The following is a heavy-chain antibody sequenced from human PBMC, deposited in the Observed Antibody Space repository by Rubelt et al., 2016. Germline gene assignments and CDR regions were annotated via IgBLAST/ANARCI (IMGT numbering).Heavy chain of an antibody. CDR3: ASYSGWARH. CDR1: GGSISSSSYY. V-gene: IGHV4-61*05. J-gene: IGHJ1*01. D-gene: IGHD6-19*01. Sequence: QVQLQQWGAGLLKPSETLSLTCTVSGGSISSSSYYWGWIRQPPGKGLEWIGYIYYSGSTNYNPSLKSRVTISVDTSKNQFSLKLSSVTAADTAVYYCASYSGWARHWGQGTLVTVSS. CDR2: IYYSGST.